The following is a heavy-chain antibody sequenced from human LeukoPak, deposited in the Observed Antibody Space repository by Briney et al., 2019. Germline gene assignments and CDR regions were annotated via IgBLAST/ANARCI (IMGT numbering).Heavy chain of an antibody. J-gene: IGHJ4*02. V-gene: IGHV4-34*01. D-gene: IGHD6-19*01. CDR2: INHSGST. CDR1: GGSFSGYY. Sequence: SETLSLTCAVYGGSFSGYYWSWIRQPSGKGLEWIGEINHSGSTNYNPSLKSRVTISVDKSKNQFSLNLKSMTAADTAVYYCARDSGWHSDSWGQGILVTVSS. CDR3: ARDSGWHSDS.